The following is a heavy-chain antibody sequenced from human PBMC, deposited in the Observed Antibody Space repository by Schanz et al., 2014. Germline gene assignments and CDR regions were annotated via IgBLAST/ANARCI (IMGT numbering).Heavy chain of an antibody. Sequence: EVQLVESGGGLVQPGGSLRLSCAASPFIFRSYSMHWVRQAPGKGLEWVSYISSSGSYTNYADSVKGRFTTSRDNGKKSMYLQMNSLRAEDTAVYYCARLDSSSWYPRYWGRGTLXTVSP. CDR3: ARLDSSSWYPRY. V-gene: IGHV3-48*04. CDR2: ISSSGSYT. CDR1: PFIFRSYS. D-gene: IGHD6-13*01. J-gene: IGHJ2*01.